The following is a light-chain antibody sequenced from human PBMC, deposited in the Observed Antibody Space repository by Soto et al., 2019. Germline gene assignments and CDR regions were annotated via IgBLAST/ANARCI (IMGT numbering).Light chain of an antibody. V-gene: IGKV1-5*03. CDR2: KAS. CDR3: QQYNSYPWT. Sequence: DIQMTQSPSTLSASVGDRVTITCRASQSISSWLAWYQQKPGKAPKLLIYKASSLESGVPSRFSGSGSGTEFTLTISSLQPDDFATYDCQQYNSYPWTFGQGTEVEIK. J-gene: IGKJ1*01. CDR1: QSISSW.